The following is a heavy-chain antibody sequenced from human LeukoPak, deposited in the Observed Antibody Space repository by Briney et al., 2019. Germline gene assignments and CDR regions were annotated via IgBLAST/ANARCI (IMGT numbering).Heavy chain of an antibody. CDR3: ASWDKGYCTNGVCPIDYGMDV. V-gene: IGHV1-69*13. J-gene: IGHJ6*02. D-gene: IGHD2-8*01. CDR2: TIPIFGTA. Sequence: GASVKVSCKASGGTFSSYAISWVRQAPGQGLEWMGGTIPIFGTANYAQKFQGRVTITADESTSTAYMELSSLRSEDTAVYYCASWDKGYCTNGVCPIDYGMDVWGQGTTVTVSS. CDR1: GGTFSSYA.